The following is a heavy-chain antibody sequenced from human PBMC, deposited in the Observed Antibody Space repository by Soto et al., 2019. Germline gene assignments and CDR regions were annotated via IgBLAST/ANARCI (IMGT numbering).Heavy chain of an antibody. CDR3: AKDWYSIFNCTTNMVX. CDR2: ISCSGGST. J-gene: IGHJ6*02. CDR1: GFTFSSYA. D-gene: IGHD3-3*02. V-gene: IGHV3-23*01. Sequence: GGSLRLSCAASGFTFSSYAMSWVRQAPGKGLEWVSSISCSGGSTYYADSVKVRFTISIDNSNNTLYLQMNSLSAEDTAVYYCAKDWYSIFNCTTNMVXWGQGTTVTVS.